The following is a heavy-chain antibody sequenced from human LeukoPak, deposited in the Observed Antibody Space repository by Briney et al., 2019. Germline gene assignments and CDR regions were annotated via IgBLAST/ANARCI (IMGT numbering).Heavy chain of an antibody. V-gene: IGHV1-2*02. Sequence: ASVKVSCKASGYTFTVYYMCWVREAPGQGLEWMGWINPNSGGTNYAQKFQGRVTMTRDTSISTAYMELSRLRSDDTAVYYCARDSEMATTLDYWGQGTLVTVSS. D-gene: IGHD5-24*01. CDR1: GYTFTVYY. J-gene: IGHJ4*02. CDR2: INPNSGGT. CDR3: ARDSEMATTLDY.